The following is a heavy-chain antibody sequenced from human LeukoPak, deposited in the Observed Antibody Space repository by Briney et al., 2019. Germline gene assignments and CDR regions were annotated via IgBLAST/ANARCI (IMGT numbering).Heavy chain of an antibody. CDR3: ARDLSGSLYFDY. CDR1: GASISSYY. V-gene: IGHV4-4*07. D-gene: IGHD3-10*01. Sequence: SETLSLTCTVSGASISSYYYNWIRQTAGRGLEWIGRLYTSGSTDYDPSLKSRVTISVDTSNNQFPLNLNSVTAADTAVYFCARDLSGSLYFDYWGQGVLVTVSS. CDR2: LYTSGST. J-gene: IGHJ4*02.